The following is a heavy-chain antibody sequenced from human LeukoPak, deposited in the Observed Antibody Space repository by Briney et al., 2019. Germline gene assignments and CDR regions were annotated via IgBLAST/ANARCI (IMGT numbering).Heavy chain of an antibody. D-gene: IGHD2-2*01. CDR3: ARLVGYCSSTSCLDAFDI. CDR1: GGSISSYY. CDR2: IYYSGST. V-gene: IGHV4-59*08. J-gene: IGHJ3*02. Sequence: PSETLSLTCTVSGGSISSYYWSWIRQPPGKGLEWIGYIYYSGSTNYNPPLKSRVTISVDTSKNQFSLKLSSVTAADTAVYYCARLVGYCSSTSCLDAFDIWGQGAMVTVSS.